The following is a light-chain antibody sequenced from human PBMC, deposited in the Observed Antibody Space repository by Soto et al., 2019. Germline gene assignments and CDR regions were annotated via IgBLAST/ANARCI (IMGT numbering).Light chain of an antibody. CDR3: SSYGGSNTVV. CDR2: EVS. CDR1: SSDVGGYNY. J-gene: IGLJ2*01. Sequence: QSALTQPPSASGSPGQSVTISCTGSSSDVGGYNYVSWYQHHPGKAPKLMIYEVSKRPSGVPERLSGSKSGNTASLTVSGLQAEDEADYYCSSYGGSNTVVFGGGTKLTVL. V-gene: IGLV2-8*01.